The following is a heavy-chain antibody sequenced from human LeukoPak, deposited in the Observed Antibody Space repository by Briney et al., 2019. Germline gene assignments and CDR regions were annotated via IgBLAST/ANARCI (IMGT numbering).Heavy chain of an antibody. D-gene: IGHD4-23*01. V-gene: IGHV3-23*01. CDR1: GFSFNNYA. Sequence: GGSLRLSCAASGFSFNNYAMSWVRQAPGKGLEWVSAISTTGGSTYYADSVKGRFTVSRDNSKNTLSLQMDSLRVEDTTLYYCAKDWTTVVTPKGYYFDSWGQGTLVTVSS. CDR2: ISTTGGST. J-gene: IGHJ4*02. CDR3: AKDWTTVVTPKGYYFDS.